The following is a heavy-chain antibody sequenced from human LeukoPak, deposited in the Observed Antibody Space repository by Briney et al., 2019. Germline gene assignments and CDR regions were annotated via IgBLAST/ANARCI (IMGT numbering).Heavy chain of an antibody. D-gene: IGHD1-26*01. V-gene: IGHV1-2*02. CDR1: GYTFTGYY. CDR3: ARLLGGSYSNYFDY. J-gene: IGHJ4*02. Sequence: ASVKVSCKASGYTFTGYYMHWVRQAPGQGLEWMGWINPNSGGTNYAQKFQGRVTMTRDASISTAYMELSRLRSDDTAVYYCARLLGGSYSNYFDYWGQGTLVTVSS. CDR2: INPNSGGT.